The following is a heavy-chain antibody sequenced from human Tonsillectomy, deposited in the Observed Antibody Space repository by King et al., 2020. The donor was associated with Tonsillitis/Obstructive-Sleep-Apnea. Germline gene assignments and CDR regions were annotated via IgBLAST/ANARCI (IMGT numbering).Heavy chain of an antibody. CDR3: ARHAGHDFLTGYYNSFDS. CDR2: IFPGDYDT. CDR1: GYSFINYR. Sequence: QLVKSGAEVKKPGESLKISCKGSGYSFINYRIGWVRQMPGKGLEWMGIIFPGDYDTRYSPSFQGQVTISADESINTAYLQWSSLKASDTAIYFCARHAGHDFLTGYYNSFDSWGQGTLVTVSS. D-gene: IGHD3-9*01. V-gene: IGHV5-51*01. J-gene: IGHJ5*01.